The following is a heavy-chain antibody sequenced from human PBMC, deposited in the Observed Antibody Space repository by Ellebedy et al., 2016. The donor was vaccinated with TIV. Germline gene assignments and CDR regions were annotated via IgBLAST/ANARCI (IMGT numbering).Heavy chain of an antibody. V-gene: IGHV4-38-2*01. Sequence: SETLSLTCAVSGYSISSGSYWGWIRQPPGKGPEWIGSIYHSGSTYYNTSLKRRVTISMDTSRNQFSLKLSSVTAADTAVYYCATFRNLDGFDIWGQGKMVTVSS. CDR1: GYSISSGSY. CDR3: ATFRNLDGFDI. CDR2: IYHSGST. D-gene: IGHD2/OR15-2a*01. J-gene: IGHJ3*02.